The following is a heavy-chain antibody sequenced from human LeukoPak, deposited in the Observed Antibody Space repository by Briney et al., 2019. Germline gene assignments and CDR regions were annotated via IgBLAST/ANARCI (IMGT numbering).Heavy chain of an antibody. CDR1: GVSISNTGYY. CDR2: IFYSGSA. V-gene: IGHV4-39*01. Sequence: PSETLSLTCTVSGVSISNTGYYWGWVRQPPGKGPEWIGTIFYSGSAYYTPSLRSRVSMSLDTSKNQFSLNLNSVTAADTALYFCAGFYGSVTYTYFDSWGQGTLVTVSS. CDR3: AGFYGSVTYTYFDS. D-gene: IGHD3-10*01. J-gene: IGHJ4*02.